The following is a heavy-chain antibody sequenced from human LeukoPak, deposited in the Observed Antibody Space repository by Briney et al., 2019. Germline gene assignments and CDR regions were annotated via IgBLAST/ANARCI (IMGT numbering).Heavy chain of an antibody. J-gene: IGHJ5*02. CDR3: ARDCSSTSCYAPNWFDP. V-gene: IGHV4-61*02. D-gene: IGHD2-2*01. CDR1: GGSILSGSYY. Sequence: SETLSLTCTVSGGSILSGSYYWSWIRQPAGKALEWIGCIYTSGSTNYNPSLKSRVTISVDTSKNQFSLKLSSVTAADTAVYYCARDCSSTSCYAPNWFDPWGQGTLVTVSS. CDR2: IYTSGST.